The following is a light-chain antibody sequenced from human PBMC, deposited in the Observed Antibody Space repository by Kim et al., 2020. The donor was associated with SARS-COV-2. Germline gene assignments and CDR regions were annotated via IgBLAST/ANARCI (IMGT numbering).Light chain of an antibody. CDR3: SSYTSTTTYV. CDR2: DVN. J-gene: IGLJ6*01. V-gene: IGLV2-14*01. CDR1: DNDIGDNNY. Sequence: QSALTQPASVSGSPGQSITISCTGTDNDIGDNNYVSWYQQYPGKAPKVMIYDVNKRPSGVSIRFSGSKSGNTASLTISGLQAEDEADYYCSSYTSTTTYVFGSGTQLTVL.